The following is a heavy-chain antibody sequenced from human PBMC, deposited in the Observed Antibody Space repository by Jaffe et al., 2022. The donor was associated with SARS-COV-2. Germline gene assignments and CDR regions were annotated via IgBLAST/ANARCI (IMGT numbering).Heavy chain of an antibody. CDR1: GGSISSSSYY. Sequence: QLQLQESGPGLVKPSETLSLTCTVSGGSISSSSYYWGWIRQPPGKGLEWIGSIYYSGSTYYNPSLKSRVTISVDTSKNQFSLKLSSVTAADTAVYYCARLLIVGATRTFDYWGQGTLVTVSS. V-gene: IGHV4-39*01. CDR2: IYYSGST. D-gene: IGHD1-26*01. CDR3: ARLLIVGATRTFDY. J-gene: IGHJ4*02.